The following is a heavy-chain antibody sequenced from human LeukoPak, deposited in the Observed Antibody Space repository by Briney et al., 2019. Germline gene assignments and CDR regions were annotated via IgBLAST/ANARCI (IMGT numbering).Heavy chain of an antibody. CDR1: GYTFTSYY. V-gene: IGHV1-18*04. J-gene: IGHJ4*02. CDR2: ISAYNGNT. Sequence: ASVKVSCKASGYTFTSYYMHWVRQAPGQGLEWLGYISAYNGNTNYAQKVQGRITMTTDTSTSTAYMEMRSLRPDDTAVYYCARDCSGSSCYWIHWGQGTLVTVSS. D-gene: IGHD2-15*01. CDR3: ARDCSGSSCYWIH.